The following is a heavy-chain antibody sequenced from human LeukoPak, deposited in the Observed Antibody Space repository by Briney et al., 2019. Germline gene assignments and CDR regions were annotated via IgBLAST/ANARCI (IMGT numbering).Heavy chain of an antibody. CDR2: MNPNSVNT. Sequence: ASVKVSCKASGYTFTSYDINWVRQATGQGLEWMGWMNPNSVNTGYAQKFQGRVTITRNTSISTAYMELSSLRSEDTAVYYCARVYYYYYYMDVWGKGTTVTVSS. CDR1: GYTFTSYD. J-gene: IGHJ6*03. V-gene: IGHV1-8*03. CDR3: ARVYYYYYYMDV.